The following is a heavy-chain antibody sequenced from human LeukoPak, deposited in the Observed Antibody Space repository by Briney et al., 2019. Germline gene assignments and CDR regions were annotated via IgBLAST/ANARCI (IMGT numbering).Heavy chain of an antibody. D-gene: IGHD3-9*01. J-gene: IGHJ2*01. CDR2: ISSSGRTF. CDR3: ARDSRYPLLRYFDL. Sequence: GGSLTLSCAASGFTFSSYTMNWVRQAPGKGLEWVSYISSSGRTFYYADSVKGRFTISRDNAKNSLYLQMNSLRADDTAIYYCARDSRYPLLRYFDLWGRGTLVTVSS. V-gene: IGHV3-48*04. CDR1: GFTFSSYT.